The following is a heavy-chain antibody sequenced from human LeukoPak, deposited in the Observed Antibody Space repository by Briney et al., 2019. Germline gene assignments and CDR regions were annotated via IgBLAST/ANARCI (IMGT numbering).Heavy chain of an antibody. CDR2: MNPNSGNT. Sequence: GASVKVSCKASGYTFTSYDINWVRQATGQGLEWMGWMNPNSGNTGYAQKFQGRVTITTDESTSTAYMELSSLRSEDTAVYYCARGDPYCSSTSCYLADYYYYYMDVWGKGTTVTVSS. CDR3: ARGDPYCSSTSCYLADYYYYYMDV. J-gene: IGHJ6*03. D-gene: IGHD2-2*01. CDR1: GYTFTSYD. V-gene: IGHV1-8*01.